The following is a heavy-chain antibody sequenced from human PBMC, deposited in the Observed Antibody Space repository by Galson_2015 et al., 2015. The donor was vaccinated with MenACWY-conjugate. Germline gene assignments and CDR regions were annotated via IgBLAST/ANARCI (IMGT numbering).Heavy chain of an antibody. D-gene: IGHD6-13*01. J-gene: IGHJ3*02. Sequence: SLRLSCAASGFNFRGSGMHWVRQAPGKGLEWVALIQYDGSIKVYADSVKGRFTISRDNSKNTLFLEMNSLRAEDTAVYFCAREGSRIVFHAFDIWGPGTMVTVSS. V-gene: IGHV3-33*05. CDR2: IQYDGSIK. CDR1: GFNFRGSG. CDR3: AREGSRIVFHAFDI.